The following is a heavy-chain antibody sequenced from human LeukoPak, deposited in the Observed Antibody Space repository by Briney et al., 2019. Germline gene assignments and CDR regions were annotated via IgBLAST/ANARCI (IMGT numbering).Heavy chain of an antibody. Sequence: ASVKVSCKASGGTFSSYAISWVRQAPGQGLEWMGGIIPIFGTANYAQKFQGRVTITTDESTSTAYMELSSLRSEDTAVYYCARAPYYDFWSDHAFDVWGQGTMVTVSS. CDR3: ARAPYYDFWSDHAFDV. CDR1: GGTFSSYA. J-gene: IGHJ3*01. V-gene: IGHV1-69*05. D-gene: IGHD3-3*01. CDR2: IIPIFGTA.